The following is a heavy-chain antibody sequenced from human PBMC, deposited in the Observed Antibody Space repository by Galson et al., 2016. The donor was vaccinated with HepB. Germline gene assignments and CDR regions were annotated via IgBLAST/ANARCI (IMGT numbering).Heavy chain of an antibody. Sequence: SLRLSCAASGFSFSAYTMNWVRQAPGKGLEWVSSISSSGDYIYYADSVKGRFTISRDNARNSLFLQMTSLRVEDTAVFYCARESGYDYLAQYYYYMDVWGKGTTVTVSS. D-gene: IGHD5-12*01. J-gene: IGHJ6*03. CDR2: ISSSGDYI. CDR1: GFSFSAYT. CDR3: ARESGYDYLAQYYYYMDV. V-gene: IGHV3-21*01.